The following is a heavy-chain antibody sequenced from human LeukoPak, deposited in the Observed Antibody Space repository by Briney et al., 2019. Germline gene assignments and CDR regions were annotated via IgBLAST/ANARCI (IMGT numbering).Heavy chain of an antibody. CDR3: STAYYYYGMDV. V-gene: IGHV3-15*01. J-gene: IGHJ6*02. CDR2: IKSKTDGGTT. Sequence: GGSLRLSCAASGFTFSNAWTSWVRQAPGKGLEWVGRIKSKTDGGTTDYAAPVKGRFTISRDDSKNTLYLQMNSLETEDTAVYYCSTAYYYYGMDVWGQGTTVTVSS. CDR1: GFTFSNAW.